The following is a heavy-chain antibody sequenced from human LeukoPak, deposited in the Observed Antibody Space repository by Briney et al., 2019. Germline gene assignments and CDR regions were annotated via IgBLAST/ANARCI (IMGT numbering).Heavy chain of an antibody. Sequence: GGSLRLSCAASGFTFSSYGMHWVRQAPGKGLEWVAVISYDGSNKYYADSVKGRFTISRDNSKNTLYLQMNSLRAEDTAVYYCAKDYYDSSGYYYFDYWGQGTLVTVSS. CDR3: AKDYYDSSGYYYFDY. V-gene: IGHV3-30*18. D-gene: IGHD3-22*01. CDR1: GFTFSSYG. CDR2: ISYDGSNK. J-gene: IGHJ4*02.